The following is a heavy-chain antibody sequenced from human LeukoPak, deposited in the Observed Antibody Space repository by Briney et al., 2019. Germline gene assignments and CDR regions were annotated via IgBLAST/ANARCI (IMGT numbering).Heavy chain of an antibody. V-gene: IGHV4-59*01. J-gene: IGHJ4*02. CDR1: GFTFSSYA. CDR3: AITYYDILTGFRRDY. D-gene: IGHD3-9*01. Sequence: GSLRLSCAASGFTFSSYAMSWVRQAPGKGLEWIGYIYYSGSTNYNPSLKSRVTISVDTSKNQFSLKLSSVTAADTAVYYCAITYYDILTGFRRDYWGQGTLVTVSS. CDR2: IYYSGST.